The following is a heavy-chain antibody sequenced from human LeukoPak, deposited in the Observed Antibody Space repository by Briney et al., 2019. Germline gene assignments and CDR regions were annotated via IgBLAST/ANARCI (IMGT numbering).Heavy chain of an antibody. CDR1: GFTFSSYS. CDR2: ISSSSSYI. Sequence: PGGSLRLSCAASGFTFSSYSMNWVRQAPGKRLEWVSSISSSSSYIYYADSVKGRFTISRDNAKNSLYLQMNSLRAEDTAVYYCARDRIAAYNWFDPWGQGTLVTVSS. V-gene: IGHV3-21*01. J-gene: IGHJ5*02. CDR3: ARDRIAAYNWFDP. D-gene: IGHD6-13*01.